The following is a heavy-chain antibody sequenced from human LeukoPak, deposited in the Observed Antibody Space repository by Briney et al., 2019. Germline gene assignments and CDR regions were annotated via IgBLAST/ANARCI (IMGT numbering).Heavy chain of an antibody. CDR3: ASNYDFWSGSYYFDY. D-gene: IGHD3-3*01. CDR1: GGAFSSYA. CDR2: IIPIFGTA. Sequence: SVKVSCKASGGAFSSYAISWVRQAPGQGLEWMGRIIPIFGTANYAQKFQGRVTITTDESTSTAYMELSSLRSEDTAVYYCASNYDFWSGSYYFDYWGQGTLVTVSS. J-gene: IGHJ4*02. V-gene: IGHV1-69*05.